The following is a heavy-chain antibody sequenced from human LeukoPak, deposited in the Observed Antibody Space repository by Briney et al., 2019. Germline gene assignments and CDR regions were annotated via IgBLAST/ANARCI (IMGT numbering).Heavy chain of an antibody. CDR1: GYTFTSYG. J-gene: IGHJ4*02. CDR3: ARDLWELLFFDY. CDR2: ISAYNGNT. V-gene: IGHV1-18*01. D-gene: IGHD1-26*01. Sequence: ASVKVSCKASGYTFTSYGISWVRQAPGQGLEWMGWISAYNGNTNYAQKLQGRVTVTTDTSTSTAYMELRSLRSDDTAVYYCARDLWELLFFDYWGQGTLVTVSS.